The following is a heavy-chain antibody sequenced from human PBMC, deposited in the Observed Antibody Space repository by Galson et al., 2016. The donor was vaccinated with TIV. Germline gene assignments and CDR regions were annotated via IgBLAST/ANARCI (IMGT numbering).Heavy chain of an antibody. Sequence: PALVKPTQTLTLTCTFSGFSLSRRRMCVTWMRQPPGKALEWLARIDGDDDTYYNNFLATRLFITKDTSRNQVVLTLTNLDPADTATYYCARASSDYFYNYGMDVWGQGTTVTVSS. V-gene: IGHV2-70*11. CDR3: ARASSDYFYNYGMDV. J-gene: IGHJ6*02. D-gene: IGHD6-19*01. CDR2: IDGDDDT. CDR1: GFSLSRRRMC.